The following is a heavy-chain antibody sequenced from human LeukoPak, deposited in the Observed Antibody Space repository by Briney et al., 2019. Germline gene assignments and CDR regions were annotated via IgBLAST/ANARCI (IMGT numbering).Heavy chain of an antibody. CDR1: GFTFSSYA. CDR2: ISYDGSNK. Sequence: GGSLRLSCAASGFTFSSYAMHWVRQAPGKGLEGVAVISYDGSNKYYADSVKGRFTISRDNSKNTLYLQMNSLRAEDTAVYYCARDRRGSGWYGDWGQGTLVTVSS. CDR3: ARDRRGSGWYGD. V-gene: IGHV3-30*04. J-gene: IGHJ4*02. D-gene: IGHD6-19*01.